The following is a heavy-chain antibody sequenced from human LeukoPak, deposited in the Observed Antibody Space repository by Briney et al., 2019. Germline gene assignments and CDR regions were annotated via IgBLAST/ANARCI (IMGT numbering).Heavy chain of an antibody. CDR3: ARERSPEDYMDV. CDR2: ISPNSGGT. CDR1: GYTLSGYQ. V-gene: IGHV1-2*02. Sequence: ASVKVSCKASGYTLSGYQLHWVRQAPGQGLEWMGWISPNSGGTHYAQKFQGRVTMTRDTSINTVYMELRGLRSDDTAVYYRARERSPEDYMDVWGKGTTVTVSS. J-gene: IGHJ6*03.